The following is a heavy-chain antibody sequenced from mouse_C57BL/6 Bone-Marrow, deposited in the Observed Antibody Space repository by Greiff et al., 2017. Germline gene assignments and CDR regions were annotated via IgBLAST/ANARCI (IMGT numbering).Heavy chain of an antibody. V-gene: IGHV2-2*01. CDR1: GFSLTSYG. CDR2: IWSGGST. J-gene: IGHJ1*03. CDR3: ARLYWYFDV. Sequence: VQVVESGPGLVQPSQSLSVTCTVSGFSLTSYGVHWVRQSPGKGLEWLGVIWSGGSTDYNAAFISRLSISKDNSKSQVFFKMNSLQADDTAIYYCARLYWYFDVWGTGTTVTVSS.